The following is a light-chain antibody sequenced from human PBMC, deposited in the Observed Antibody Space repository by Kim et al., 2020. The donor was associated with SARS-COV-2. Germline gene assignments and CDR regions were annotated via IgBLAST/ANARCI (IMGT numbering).Light chain of an antibody. CDR2: GKN. J-gene: IGLJ2*01. Sequence: VALGQTVRITCQGDSLRSYYASWYQQKPGQAPVLVIYGKNNRPSGIPDRFSGSSSGNTASLTITGAQAEDEADYYCNSRDSSGNHVVFGGGTQLTVL. V-gene: IGLV3-19*01. CDR1: SLRSYY. CDR3: NSRDSSGNHVV.